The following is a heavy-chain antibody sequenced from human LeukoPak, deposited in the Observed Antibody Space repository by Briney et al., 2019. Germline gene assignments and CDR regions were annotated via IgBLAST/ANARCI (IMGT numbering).Heavy chain of an antibody. D-gene: IGHD2-15*01. CDR1: GYSFTSYW. Sequence: GESLKISCKGSGYSFTSYWIGWVRQMPGKGLEWMGIIYPGDSDTRYSPSFQGQVTISADKSISTAYLQWSSLKASDTAMYYCARAPVVAARGYYYYYMDVWGKGTTVTISS. J-gene: IGHJ6*03. CDR2: IYPGDSDT. CDR3: ARAPVVAARGYYYYYMDV. V-gene: IGHV5-51*01.